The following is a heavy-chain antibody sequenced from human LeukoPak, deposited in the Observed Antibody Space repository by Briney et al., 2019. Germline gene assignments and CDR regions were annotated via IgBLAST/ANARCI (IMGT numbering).Heavy chain of an antibody. J-gene: IGHJ4*02. CDR3: ARGKSSGWYHYFDY. D-gene: IGHD6-19*01. CDR1: GFTFSSYS. Sequence: PGGSLRLSCAASGFTFSSYSMNWVRQAPGKGLEWVSYISSSSSTIYYADSVKGRFTISRDNAKNSLYLQMNSLRAEDTAVYYCARGKSSGWYHYFDYWGQGTLVTVSS. V-gene: IGHV3-48*01. CDR2: ISSSSSTI.